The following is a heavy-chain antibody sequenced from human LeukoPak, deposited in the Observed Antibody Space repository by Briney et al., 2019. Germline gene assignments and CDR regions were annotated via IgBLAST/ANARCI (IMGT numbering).Heavy chain of an antibody. CDR1: GFTFSSYA. Sequence: GGSLRLSCAASGFTFSSYAMSWVRQAPGKGLEWVSAISGSGGSTYYADSVKGRFAISRDNSKNTLYLQMNSLGAEDTAVYYCAKLARRYYYGSGRDGMDVWGKGTTVTVSS. D-gene: IGHD3-10*01. J-gene: IGHJ6*04. CDR3: AKLARRYYYGSGRDGMDV. V-gene: IGHV3-23*01. CDR2: ISGSGGST.